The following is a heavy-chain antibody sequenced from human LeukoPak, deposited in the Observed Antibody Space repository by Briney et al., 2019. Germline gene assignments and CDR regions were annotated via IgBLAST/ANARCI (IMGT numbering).Heavy chain of an antibody. CDR3: AKSYDFWSGADY. CDR2: ISYDGSNK. V-gene: IGHV3-30*18. Sequence: GGSLRLSCAASGFTFSSYGMHWVRQAPGKGLEWVAVISYDGSNKYYADSVKGRFTISRDNSKNTLCLQMNSLRAEDTAVYYCAKSYDFWSGADYWGQGTLVTVSS. CDR1: GFTFSSYG. D-gene: IGHD3-3*01. J-gene: IGHJ4*02.